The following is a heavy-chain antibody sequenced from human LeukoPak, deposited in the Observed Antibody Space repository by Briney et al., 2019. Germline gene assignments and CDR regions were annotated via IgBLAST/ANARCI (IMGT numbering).Heavy chain of an antibody. J-gene: IGHJ4*02. D-gene: IGHD1-26*01. V-gene: IGHV1-69*05. Sequence: ASVKVSCKASGGTFSSYAISWVRQPPGQGLEWMGGIIPIFGTANYAQKFQGRVTITTDESTSTAYMELSSLRSEDTAVYYCARGGGSYYWDYWGQGTLVTVFS. CDR1: GGTFSSYA. CDR2: IIPIFGTA. CDR3: ARGGGSYYWDY.